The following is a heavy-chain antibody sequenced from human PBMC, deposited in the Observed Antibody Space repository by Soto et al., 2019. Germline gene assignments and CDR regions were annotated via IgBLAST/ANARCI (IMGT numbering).Heavy chain of an antibody. CDR3: VRGDNWNDEASDY. CDR2: IWSDGNNR. CDR1: GFMFSNHG. D-gene: IGHD1-1*01. V-gene: IGHV3-33*01. Sequence: GGSLRLSCAASGFMFSNHGMHWVRQAPGKGLEWVVVIWSDGNNRYYADSVKGRFTISRDNSKNTVYLQMNSLRAEDTAVYYCVRGDNWNDEASDYWGQGTLVTVS. J-gene: IGHJ4*02.